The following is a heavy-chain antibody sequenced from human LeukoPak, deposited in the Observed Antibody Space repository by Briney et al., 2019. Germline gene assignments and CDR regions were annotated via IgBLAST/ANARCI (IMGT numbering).Heavy chain of an antibody. CDR3: ARVVATTSPYFDY. Sequence: SETLSLTCAVYGGSFSGYYWSWIRQPPGKGLEWIGEINHSGSTNYNPSLKSRVTISVDTSKNQFSLKLSSVTAADTAVYYCARVVATTSPYFDYWGQGTLVTVSS. CDR2: INHSGST. V-gene: IGHV4-34*01. J-gene: IGHJ4*02. CDR1: GGSFSGYY. D-gene: IGHD5-12*01.